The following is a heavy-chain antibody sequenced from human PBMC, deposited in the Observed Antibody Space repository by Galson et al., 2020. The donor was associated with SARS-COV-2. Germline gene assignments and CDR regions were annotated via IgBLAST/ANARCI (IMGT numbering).Heavy chain of an antibody. J-gene: IGHJ4*02. V-gene: IGHV1-69*13. CDR1: GGTFSNYA. CDR3: ARGKMDDTPRVPFEY. Sequence: SVKVSCKTSGGTFSNYAITWVRQAPGQGLEWMGGIIPIFDTPDYAQRFRGRVTITADESTSTVYMELSSLKSEDTAVYYCARGKMDDTPRVPFEYWGQGSLVTVSS. CDR2: IIPIFDTP. D-gene: IGHD5-18*01.